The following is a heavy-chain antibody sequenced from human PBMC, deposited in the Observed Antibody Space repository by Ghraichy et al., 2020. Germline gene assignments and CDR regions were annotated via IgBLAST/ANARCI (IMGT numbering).Heavy chain of an antibody. CDR1: GFTLSDYN. CDR3: AREDKYLSGYYGMDV. Sequence: ETLSLTCAASGFTLSDYNINWVRQAPGKGLEWVSSLSSSSTYTHYADSLKGRFTISRDNAKNSVYLQMNSLRAEDTAVYYCAREDKYLSGYYGMDVWGQGTTVTVSS. D-gene: IGHD1-1*01. V-gene: IGHV3-21*01. CDR2: LSSSSTYT. J-gene: IGHJ6*02.